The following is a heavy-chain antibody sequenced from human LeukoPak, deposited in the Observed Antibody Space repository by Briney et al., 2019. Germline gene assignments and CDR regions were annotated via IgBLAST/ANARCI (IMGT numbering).Heavy chain of an antibody. J-gene: IGHJ4*02. CDR1: GFTFDDYA. Sequence: PGGSLRLSCAASGFTFDDYAMHWVRQAPGKGLEWVSGISWNGGSIGYADSVKGRFTISRDNAKNSLYLQMNSLRAEDTALYYCAKGGGNPYYFDYWGQGTLVTVSS. CDR3: AKGGGNPYYFDY. D-gene: IGHD3-3*01. V-gene: IGHV3-9*01. CDR2: ISWNGGSI.